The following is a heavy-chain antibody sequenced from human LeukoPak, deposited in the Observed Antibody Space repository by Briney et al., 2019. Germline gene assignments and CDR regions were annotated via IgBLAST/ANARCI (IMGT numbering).Heavy chain of an antibody. J-gene: IGHJ5*02. CDR1: GGSISSGGYY. CDR3: ARDRGSSWYAAQWRFDP. D-gene: IGHD6-13*01. CDR2: IYYSGST. V-gene: IGHV4-31*03. Sequence: SETLSLTCTVSGGSISSGGYYWSWIRQHPGKGLEWIGYIYYSGSTYYNPSLKSRVTISVDTSKNQFSLKLSSVTAADTAVYYCARDRGSSWYAAQWRFDPWGQGTLVTVSS.